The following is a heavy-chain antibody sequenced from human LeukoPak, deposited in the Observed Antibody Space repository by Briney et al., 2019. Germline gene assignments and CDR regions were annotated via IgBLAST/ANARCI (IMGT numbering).Heavy chain of an antibody. CDR1: GFTFSNYW. CDR3: ARDKVVGATYLDY. CDR2: IKQDGTEK. Sequence: GSLRPSCAASGFTFSNYWMSWVRQAPGKGLEWVANIKQDGTEKYYVDSVKGRFTISRDNAKNSVYLQMNSLRAEDTAVYYCARDKVVGATYLDYWGQGTLVTVSS. V-gene: IGHV3-7*01. D-gene: IGHD2-15*01. J-gene: IGHJ4*02.